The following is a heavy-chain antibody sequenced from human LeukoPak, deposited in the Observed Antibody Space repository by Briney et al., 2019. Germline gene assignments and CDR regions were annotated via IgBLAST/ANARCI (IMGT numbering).Heavy chain of an antibody. V-gene: IGHV4-4*02. CDR1: GGSISSSNW. D-gene: IGHD5-12*01. CDR3: ARHQDSGYEDRYYFDY. Sequence: SETLSLTCAVSGGSISSSNWWSWVRQPPGKGLEWIGEIYHSGSTDYNPSLQSRVTISVDTSKNQFSLKMRSVTAADTAVYYCARHQDSGYEDRYYFDYWGQGTLVTVSS. CDR2: IYHSGST. J-gene: IGHJ4*02.